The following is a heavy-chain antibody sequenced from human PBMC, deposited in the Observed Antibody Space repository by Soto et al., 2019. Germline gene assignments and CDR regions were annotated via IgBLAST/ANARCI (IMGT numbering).Heavy chain of an antibody. Sequence: QVHLVQSGAEVVKPGASVKVSCKASGYTFTGYYIHWVRQAPGQGLEWMGWINPNSGGANIAQKFQGWVTMTRDTSISTAYMELTRLRSNDTAVDYCARDYYDGSASYGLDIWGQGTKVTVAA. CDR2: INPNSGGA. J-gene: IGHJ3*01. D-gene: IGHD3-16*01. CDR1: GYTFTGYY. V-gene: IGHV1-2*04. CDR3: ARDYYDGSASYGLDI.